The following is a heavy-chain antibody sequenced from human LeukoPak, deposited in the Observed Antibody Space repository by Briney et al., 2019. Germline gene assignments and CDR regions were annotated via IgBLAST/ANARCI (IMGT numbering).Heavy chain of an antibody. V-gene: IGHV3-48*03. D-gene: IGHD3-22*01. CDR1: GLTFSSYE. Sequence: PGGSLRLSCAASGLTFSSYEMNRVRQAPGKGLEWVSYISSSGSSIYYADSVKGRFTISRDNAKKSLYLQMHSLRAEDTAVYYCARDSHKFDSSGYYPDAFDIWGQGTMVTVSS. J-gene: IGHJ3*02. CDR2: ISSSGSSI. CDR3: ARDSHKFDSSGYYPDAFDI.